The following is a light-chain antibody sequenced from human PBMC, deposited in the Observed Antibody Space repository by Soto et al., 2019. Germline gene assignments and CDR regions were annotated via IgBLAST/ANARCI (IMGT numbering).Light chain of an antibody. CDR2: KAS. J-gene: IGKJ4*01. V-gene: IGKV1-5*03. Sequence: DIQMTQSPSTLSASVGDKVTITCRASQSISSWLAWYQQKPGKAPKLLIYKASTLESGVPSNFSGSGSGTEFTLSISSLQPEDFATYSCQQLNSYPLTFGGGTKVEIK. CDR3: QQLNSYPLT. CDR1: QSISSW.